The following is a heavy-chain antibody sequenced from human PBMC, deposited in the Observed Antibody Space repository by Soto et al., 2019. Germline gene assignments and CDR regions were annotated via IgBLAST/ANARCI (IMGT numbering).Heavy chain of an antibody. D-gene: IGHD2-15*01. CDR1: EYTFTSYD. CDR3: ARVSYRYCSGGSCPSVY. V-gene: IGHV1-8*01. CDR2: MNPNSGNT. J-gene: IGHJ4*02. Sequence: ASVKVSCKASEYTFTSYDINWVRQATGQGLEWMGWMNPNSGNTGYAQKFQGRVTMTRNTSISTAYMELSSLRSEDTAVYYCARVSYRYCSGGSCPSVYWGQGTLVTVSS.